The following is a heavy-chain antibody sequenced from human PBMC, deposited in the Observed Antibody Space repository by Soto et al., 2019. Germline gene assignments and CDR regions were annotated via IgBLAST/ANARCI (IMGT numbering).Heavy chain of an antibody. V-gene: IGHV1-69*02. CDR2: FIPILDMA. D-gene: IGHD2-21*01. J-gene: IGHJ4*02. Sequence: QVQVVQSGAEVKKPESSVRVSCKPSGGTFNTYTVNWLRLAPGHGLEWMGRFIPILDMANYAQKFQDRLTITADRSTFTAYMELNSLTSDDTAVYYCAITYCRHNSCPTDFDFWGPGTRVTVSS. CDR3: AITYCRHNSCPTDFDF. CDR1: GGTFNTYT.